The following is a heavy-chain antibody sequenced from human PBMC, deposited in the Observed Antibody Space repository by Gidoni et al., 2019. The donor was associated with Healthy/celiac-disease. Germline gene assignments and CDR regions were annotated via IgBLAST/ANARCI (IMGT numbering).Heavy chain of an antibody. CDR1: GGSISSGGYY. J-gene: IGHJ1*01. CDR2: IYYSGST. D-gene: IGHD6-19*01. Sequence: QVQLQESGPGLVKPSQTLSPTCTVSGGSISSGGYYWRWIRQLPGKGLEWIGYIYYSGSTYDNPSLKSRVTISVDTSKNQFSRKLSSVTAADTAVYYCARDGYSSGWYGYFQHWGQGTLVTVSS. CDR3: ARDGYSSGWYGYFQH. V-gene: IGHV4-31*03.